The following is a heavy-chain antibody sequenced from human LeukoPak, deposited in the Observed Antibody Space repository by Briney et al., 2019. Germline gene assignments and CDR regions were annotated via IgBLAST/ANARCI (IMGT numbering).Heavy chain of an antibody. D-gene: IGHD2/OR15-2a*01. CDR2: ISGTGGAT. Sequence: GGSLRLSCVASGFRFGNYAMSWVRQAPGKGLQWVSQISGTGGATWYAGFARDRFTISRDNSKKTLYLQMSGLRVEDTAMYYCVKDPRDKYGTNWFVSWGQGTLLIVSS. J-gene: IGHJ5*01. CDR1: GFRFGNYA. V-gene: IGHV3-23*01. CDR3: VKDPRDKYGTNWFVS.